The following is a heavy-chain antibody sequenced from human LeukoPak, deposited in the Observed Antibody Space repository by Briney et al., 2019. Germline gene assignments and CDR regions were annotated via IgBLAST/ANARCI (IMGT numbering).Heavy chain of an antibody. CDR2: ISSSSSYI. Sequence: GGSLRLSCAASGFTLANYWMDWVRQTPGKGLEWVSSISSSSSYIYYADSVKGRFTISRDNAKNSLYLQMNSLRAEDTAVYYCARAGGGDYVYYYYGMDVWGEGTTVTVSS. J-gene: IGHJ6*04. CDR1: GFTLANYW. V-gene: IGHV3-21*01. D-gene: IGHD4-17*01. CDR3: ARAGGGDYVYYYYGMDV.